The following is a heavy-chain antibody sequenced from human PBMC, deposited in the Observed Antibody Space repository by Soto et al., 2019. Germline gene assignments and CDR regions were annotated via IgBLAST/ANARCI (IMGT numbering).Heavy chain of an antibody. V-gene: IGHV1-18*01. Sequence: QVQLVQSGAEVKKPGASVKVSCKASGYTFTDYGIIWVRQAPGQGPEWMGWISTYTGYTISAQNLQGRVTMTADTSTSTAYMELRSLRSDYTAVYYCARVHSRGPSGMDVWGQGTTLTVSS. CDR3: ARVHSRGPSGMDV. D-gene: IGHD3-22*01. J-gene: IGHJ6*02. CDR1: GYTFTDYG. CDR2: ISTYTGYT.